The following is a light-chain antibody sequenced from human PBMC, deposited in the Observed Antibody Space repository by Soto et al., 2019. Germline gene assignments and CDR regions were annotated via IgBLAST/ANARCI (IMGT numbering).Light chain of an antibody. Sequence: EIVWTQSPGTLSLSPGERATLSCRASQSVSSSSLAWYQQKPGQAPRLLIYGASSRATGIPDRFSGSWSGTDFTLTISRLEPEDFAVYYCQQYGSSPRTFGQGTKLEIK. J-gene: IGKJ2*01. V-gene: IGKV3-20*01. CDR2: GAS. CDR1: QSVSSSS. CDR3: QQYGSSPRT.